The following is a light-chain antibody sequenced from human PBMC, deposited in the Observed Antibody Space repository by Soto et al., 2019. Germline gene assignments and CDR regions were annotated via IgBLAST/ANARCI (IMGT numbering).Light chain of an antibody. Sequence: QSALTQPASVSGSPGQSITISCTGTSSDVGGYNYVSWYQQLPGEAPKLMIYDVSDRPSGVSNRFSGSKSGNTASLTISGLQAEDEADYYCSSYTSSSLYAFGTGTKVTVL. CDR2: DVS. J-gene: IGLJ1*01. CDR3: SSYTSSSLYA. CDR1: SSDVGGYNY. V-gene: IGLV2-14*01.